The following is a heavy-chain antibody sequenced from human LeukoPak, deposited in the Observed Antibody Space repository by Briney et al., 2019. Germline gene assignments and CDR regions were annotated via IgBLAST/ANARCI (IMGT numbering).Heavy chain of an antibody. CDR3: ASRYDYSNYIDY. CDR1: GGSISSSSYY. J-gene: IGHJ4*02. V-gene: IGHV4-39*01. Sequence: SETLSLTCTVSGGSISSSSYYWGWIRQPPGKGLEWIGTIYYSGSTYYNPSLKSRVTISVDTSKNQFSLKLSSVTAADTAVYYCASRYDYSNYIDYWGQGTLVTVSS. CDR2: IYYSGST. D-gene: IGHD4-11*01.